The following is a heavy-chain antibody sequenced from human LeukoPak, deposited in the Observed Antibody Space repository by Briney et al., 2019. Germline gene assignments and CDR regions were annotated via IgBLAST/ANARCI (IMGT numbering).Heavy chain of an antibody. CDR3: VRTRLSDHIVPADERADDACDM. J-gene: IGHJ3*02. CDR1: GGSISSSRYY. CDR2: IHYSGST. D-gene: IGHD2-2*01. Sequence: PSETLSLTCTVSGGSISSSRYYWGWIRQPPGKGLEWVGSIHYSGSTYYNPSLKSRVTVSVDTSENQFSLKLSSVAAADTAVYFCVRTRLSDHIVPADERADDACDMWGQGTMVTVSS. V-gene: IGHV4-39*07.